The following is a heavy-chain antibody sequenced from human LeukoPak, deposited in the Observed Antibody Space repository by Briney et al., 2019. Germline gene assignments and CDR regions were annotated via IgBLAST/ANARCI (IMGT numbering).Heavy chain of an antibody. CDR3: ARFYYDSSGYYSFDY. CDR2: IYYSGST. J-gene: IGHJ4*02. V-gene: IGHV4-59*01. D-gene: IGHD3-22*01. Sequence: PSETLSLTCTVSGGSISSYYWSRIRQPPGKGLEWIGYIYYSGSTNYNPSLKSRVTISVDTSKNQFSLKLSSVTAADTAVYYCARFYYDSSGYYSFDYWGQGTLVTVSS. CDR1: GGSISSYY.